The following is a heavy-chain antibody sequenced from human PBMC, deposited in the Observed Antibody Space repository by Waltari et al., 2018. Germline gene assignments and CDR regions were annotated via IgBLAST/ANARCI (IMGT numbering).Heavy chain of an antibody. V-gene: IGHV3-13*01. D-gene: IGHD3-16*01. CDR1: GFSFSNFD. Sequence: EVQLVESGGGLVQPGGSLSLSCATSGFSFSNFDMPWVRQLTGKGLEWVSGIGIAGDTYYPGFVKGRFTISRENAKKSLYLEMNSLRAGDTAVYYCARSRTLQSGGGFDYWGQGTLVTVSS. CDR3: ARSRTLQSGGGFDY. CDR2: IGIAGDT. J-gene: IGHJ4*02.